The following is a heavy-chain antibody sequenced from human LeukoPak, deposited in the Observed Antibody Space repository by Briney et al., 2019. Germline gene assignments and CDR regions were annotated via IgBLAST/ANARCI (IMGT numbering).Heavy chain of an antibody. CDR3: ARDSGGYDFWSGYQTYDAFDI. Sequence: GGSLRLSCAASGFTFSSYGMHWVRQAPGKGLEWVAVIWYDGSNKYYADSVKGRFTISRDNSKNTLYLQMNSPRAEDTAVYYCARDSGGYDFWSGYQTYDAFDIWGQGTMVTVSS. CDR2: IWYDGSNK. J-gene: IGHJ3*02. CDR1: GFTFSSYG. D-gene: IGHD3-3*01. V-gene: IGHV3-33*01.